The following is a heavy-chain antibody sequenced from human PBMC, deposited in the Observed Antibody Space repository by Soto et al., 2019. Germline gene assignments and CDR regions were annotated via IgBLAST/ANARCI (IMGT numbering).Heavy chain of an antibody. CDR1: GGSISSGGYY. V-gene: IGHV4-31*03. Sequence: QVQLQESGPGLVKPSQTLSLTCTVSGGSISSGGYYWSWIRQHPGKALEWIGYIYYSGSTYYNQSLKSRVTISVDTSKNQFSLKLSSVTAADTAVYYCARGGGSPPNDAFDIWGQGTMVTVSS. J-gene: IGHJ3*02. CDR3: ARGGGSPPNDAFDI. CDR2: IYYSGST. D-gene: IGHD3-16*01.